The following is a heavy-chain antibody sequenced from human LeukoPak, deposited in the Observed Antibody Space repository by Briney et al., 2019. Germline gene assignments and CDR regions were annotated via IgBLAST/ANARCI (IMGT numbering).Heavy chain of an antibody. CDR1: GYTFTGYY. V-gene: IGHV1-2*02. D-gene: IGHD6-6*01. Sequence: ASVRVSCKASGYTFTGYYMHWVRQAPGQGREWGGWINPNSGGTNYAQKFQGRVTMTRDTSISTAYMEVSRLRCEDRAGDYCARDLPALYSSSSGNWFDPWGQGTLVTVSS. CDR2: INPNSGGT. J-gene: IGHJ5*02. CDR3: ARDLPALYSSSSGNWFDP.